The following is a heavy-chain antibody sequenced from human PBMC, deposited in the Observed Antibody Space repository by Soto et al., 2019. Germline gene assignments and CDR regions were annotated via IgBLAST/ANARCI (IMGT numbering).Heavy chain of an antibody. D-gene: IGHD3-3*01. Sequence: ASVKVSCKASGGTFSSYAISWVRQAPGQGLELMVCISAYDGKTTYAEKFQGRVTMTTDASTSTAYMELRSLRSDDTAVYYCARDPHEYWTSYWFDPWGQGTLVTVSS. CDR2: ISAYDGKT. V-gene: IGHV1-18*01. J-gene: IGHJ5*02. CDR3: ARDPHEYWTSYWFDP. CDR1: GGTFSSYA.